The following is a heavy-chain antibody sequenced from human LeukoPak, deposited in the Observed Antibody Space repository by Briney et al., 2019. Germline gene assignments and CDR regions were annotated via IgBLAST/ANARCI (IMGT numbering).Heavy chain of an antibody. V-gene: IGHV3-23*01. J-gene: IGHJ6*02. Sequence: GGSLRLSCAASGFTFSSYWMSWMRQAPGKGLEWVSAISGSAGTTYYADSVKGRFTISRDNSKNTLSLQMDSLRAEDAAIYYCAKDLSYRPGYCSGGVCYSGPYGMDVWGQGTTVTVSS. CDR1: GFTFSSYW. D-gene: IGHD2-15*01. CDR3: AKDLSYRPGYCSGGVCYSGPYGMDV. CDR2: ISGSAGTT.